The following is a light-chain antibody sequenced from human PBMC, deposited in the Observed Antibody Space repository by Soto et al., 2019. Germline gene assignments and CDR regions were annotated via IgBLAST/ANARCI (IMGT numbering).Light chain of an antibody. CDR1: NSDVGRYNS. V-gene: IGLV2-11*01. J-gene: IGLJ3*02. CDR2: AVR. CDR3: FSYTANDNWV. Sequence: QSALTQPHSVSGSPGQSVTISCTGTNSDVGRYNSVSWYQQLPGKAPKIIISAVRQRPSGVPDLFSGSKSGNTASLTISGLQADDEADYFCFSYTANDNWVFGGGTKVTVL.